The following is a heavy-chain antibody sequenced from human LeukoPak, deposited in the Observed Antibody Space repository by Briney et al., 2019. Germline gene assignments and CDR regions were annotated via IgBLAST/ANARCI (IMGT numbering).Heavy chain of an antibody. V-gene: IGHV3-30*03. Sequence: GGSLRLSCAASGFIISTHGMHWVRQAPGKGLEWVAVVSYDGSEKYYADSVKGRFTISRDNAKDSLYLQMNSLRAEDTAVYYCARRFGYTYYYYYMDVWGKGTTVTVSS. CDR1: GFIISTHG. J-gene: IGHJ6*03. CDR2: VSYDGSEK. D-gene: IGHD5-24*01. CDR3: ARRFGYTYYYYYMDV.